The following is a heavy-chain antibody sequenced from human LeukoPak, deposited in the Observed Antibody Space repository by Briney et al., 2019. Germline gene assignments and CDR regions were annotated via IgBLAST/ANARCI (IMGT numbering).Heavy chain of an antibody. D-gene: IGHD3-10*01. J-gene: IGHJ3*02. CDR1: GLIFSRYV. CDR2: IAADGSNK. V-gene: IGHV3-30*14. CDR3: ARARGGDAFDI. Sequence: RGSLRLSCAASGLIFSRYVMHWVRQAPGKGLEWVAVIAADGSNKYYADSVAGRFPISRDNSKNTLFPQMNSLSAEDTAVYYCARARGGDAFDIWGQGTMVIVSS.